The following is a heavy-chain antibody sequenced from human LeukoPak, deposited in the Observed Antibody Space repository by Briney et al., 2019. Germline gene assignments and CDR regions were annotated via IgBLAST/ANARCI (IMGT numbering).Heavy chain of an antibody. J-gene: IGHJ4*02. CDR1: GFPFSDFS. CDR3: AKQSYARSLGE. D-gene: IGHD3-10*02. V-gene: IGHV3-23*01. CDR2: TNSGGTTT. Sequence: GGSLRLSCATSGFPFSDFSMTWVRQAPGKGLEWISTTNSGGTTTYYAESVRGRFTISRDNFKNALYLQMSSLRVEDTAIYYCAKQSYARSLGEGGPGTLVTVSS.